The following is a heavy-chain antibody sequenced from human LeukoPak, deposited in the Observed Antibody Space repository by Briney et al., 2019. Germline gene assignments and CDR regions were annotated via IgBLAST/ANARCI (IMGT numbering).Heavy chain of an antibody. CDR1: GFTFSSYA. CDR3: AREAEAFDI. J-gene: IGHJ3*02. V-gene: IGHV3-30-3*01. Sequence: PGGSLRLSCADSGFTFSSYAMSWVRQAPGKGLEWVAVISYDGSNEYYADSVKGRFTISRDNSKNTLYLQINSLRTEETAVYYCAREAEAFDIWGQGTMVTVSS. CDR2: ISYDGSNE.